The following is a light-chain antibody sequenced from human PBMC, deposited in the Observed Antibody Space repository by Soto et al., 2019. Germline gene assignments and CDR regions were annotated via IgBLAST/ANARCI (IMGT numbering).Light chain of an antibody. CDR3: QQYGSPFPIT. J-gene: IGKJ5*01. V-gene: IGKV3-20*01. CDR2: GVS. CDR1: QSVSSNY. Sequence: ENVLTQSPATLSLSPGERAILSCRASQSVSSNYLAWYQQKPGQAPRLLISGVSTRAAGIPDRFSGSASGTDFSLSISRLEPEDSALYYCQQYGSPFPITFGQGTRLEIK.